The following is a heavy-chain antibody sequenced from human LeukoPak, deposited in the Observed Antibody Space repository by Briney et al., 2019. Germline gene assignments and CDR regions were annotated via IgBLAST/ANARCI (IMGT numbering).Heavy chain of an antibody. Sequence: SETLSLTCTVSGGSIGSYYWSWIRQPPGKGLEWIGYIYYSGSTNYNPSLKSRVTISVDTSKNQFSLKLRSVTAADTAVYYCARGPGPIAGAKNPFDIWGQGTMVTVSS. D-gene: IGHD1-26*01. CDR1: GGSIGSYY. J-gene: IGHJ3*02. CDR3: ARGPGPIAGAKNPFDI. V-gene: IGHV4-59*01. CDR2: IYYSGST.